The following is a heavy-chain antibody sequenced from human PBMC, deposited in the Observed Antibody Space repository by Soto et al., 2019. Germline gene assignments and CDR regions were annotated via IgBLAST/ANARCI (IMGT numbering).Heavy chain of an antibody. CDR3: ARPPSEVATLTQDYYFDY. D-gene: IGHD5-12*01. CDR1: GFTFSDYY. J-gene: IGHJ4*02. Sequence: PGGSLRLSCAASGFTFSDYYMSWIRQAPGKGLEWVSYISSSSSYTNYADSVKGRFTISRDNAKNSLYLQMNSLRAEDTAVYYCARPPSEVATLTQDYYFDYWGQGTLVTVSS. CDR2: ISSSSSYT. V-gene: IGHV3-11*06.